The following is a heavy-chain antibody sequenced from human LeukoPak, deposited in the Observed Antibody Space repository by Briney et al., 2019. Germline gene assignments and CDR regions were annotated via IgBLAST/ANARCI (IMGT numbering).Heavy chain of an antibody. Sequence: GASLRLSCAASGFTFNIHAMDWVRQAPGKGLEWVSSISGIGISIYYADSARGRFTISRDNSKNTVYLQMNRLIAEDKAVYYCAKDMHGYDRPVDYWGRGTQVIVSS. J-gene: IGHJ4*02. CDR2: ISGIGISI. D-gene: IGHD5-24*01. CDR1: GFTFNIHA. CDR3: AKDMHGYDRPVDY. V-gene: IGHV3-23*01.